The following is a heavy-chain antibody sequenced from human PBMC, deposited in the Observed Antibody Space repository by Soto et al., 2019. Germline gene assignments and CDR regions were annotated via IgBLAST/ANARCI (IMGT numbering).Heavy chain of an antibody. CDR1: GGTFSMYA. J-gene: IGHJ6*02. V-gene: IGHV1-69*13. CDR2: IIPIFGTA. D-gene: IGHD3-10*01. CDR3: ARSVGVRGDPNYYYYGMDV. Sequence: SVKVSCKASGGTFSMYAISCVLQSAVQWREWMGGIIPIFGTANYAQKFQGRVTITADESTSTAYMELSSLRSEDTAVYYCARSVGVRGDPNYYYYGMDVWGQGTTVTVSS.